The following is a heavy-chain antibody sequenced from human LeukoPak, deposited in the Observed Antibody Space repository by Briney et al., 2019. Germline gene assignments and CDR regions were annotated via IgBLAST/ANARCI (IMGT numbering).Heavy chain of an antibody. Sequence: GRSLRLSCAASGFTFSSYAMHWVRQAPGKGLEWVAVISYDGSNKYYADSVKGRFTISRDNSKNTLYLQMNSLRAEDTAVYYCARLYDSSGFVEYYFDYWGQGTLVTVSS. D-gene: IGHD3-22*01. J-gene: IGHJ4*02. CDR1: GFTFSSYA. CDR2: ISYDGSNK. V-gene: IGHV3-30-3*01. CDR3: ARLYDSSGFVEYYFDY.